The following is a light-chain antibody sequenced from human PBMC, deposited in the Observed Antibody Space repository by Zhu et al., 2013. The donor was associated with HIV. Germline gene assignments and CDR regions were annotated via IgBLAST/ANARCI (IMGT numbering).Light chain of an antibody. J-gene: IGKJ4*01. CDR1: QSLLKSDGNSY. Sequence: DVVMTQSPLSLPVTLGQPASISCRSSQSLLKSDGNSYLDWYLLKPGQPPQLLIYMGSIRASGVPDRFSGSGSGTNFTLRINRLEAEDVGTYFCMQALEAPTFGGGTKVEIK. CDR2: MGS. V-gene: IGKV2-28*01. CDR3: MQALEAPT.